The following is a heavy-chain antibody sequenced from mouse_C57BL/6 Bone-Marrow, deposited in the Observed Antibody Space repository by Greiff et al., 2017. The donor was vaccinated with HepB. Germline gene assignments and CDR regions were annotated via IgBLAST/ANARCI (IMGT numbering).Heavy chain of an antibody. CDR3: ARPFLTSAWFAY. CDR1: EYEFPSHD. V-gene: IGHV5-2*01. CDR2: INSDGGST. J-gene: IGHJ3*01. D-gene: IGHD1-1*01. Sequence: DVMLVESGGGLVQPGESLKLSCESNEYEFPSHDMPWVRKTPEKRLELVAAINSDGGSTYYPDTMERRSIISRDNTKKTLYLQMSSLRSEDTALYYCARPFLTSAWFAYWGQGTRVTVSA.